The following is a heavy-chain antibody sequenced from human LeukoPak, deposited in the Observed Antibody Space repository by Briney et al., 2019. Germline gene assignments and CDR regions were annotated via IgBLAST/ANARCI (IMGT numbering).Heavy chain of an antibody. CDR1: GYTFTNYF. J-gene: IGHJ1*01. CDR2: INPAGGGT. Sequence: ASVKVPCKASGYTFTNYFMHWVRQAPGQGLEWMGIINPAGGGTSYAQKFQGRVTMTRDTSTSTVYMELSSLRSEDTAVYYCPRGWYRLFQDWGQGTLVTVS. CDR3: PRGWYRLFQD. D-gene: IGHD6-13*01. V-gene: IGHV1-46*01.